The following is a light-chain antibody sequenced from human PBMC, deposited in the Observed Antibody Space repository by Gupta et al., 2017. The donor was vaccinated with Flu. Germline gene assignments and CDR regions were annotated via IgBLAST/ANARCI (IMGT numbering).Light chain of an antibody. CDR1: SSNLENNY. J-gene: IGLJ3*02. V-gene: IGLV1-51*02. CDR2: ENN. Sequence: QSVLTQPPSVSAAPGQKVTISCSGSSSNLENNYVSWYQQFPGTAPKLLIYENNLRPSGIPDRFSGSKSGTSVTLDIAGLQTGDEAHYYCGAWDSSLSAWVFGGGTKLTVL. CDR3: GAWDSSLSAWV.